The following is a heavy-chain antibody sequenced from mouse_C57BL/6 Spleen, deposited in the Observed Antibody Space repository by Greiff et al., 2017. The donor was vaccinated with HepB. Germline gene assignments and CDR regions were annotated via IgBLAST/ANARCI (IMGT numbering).Heavy chain of an antibody. CDR1: GYTFTDYN. Sequence: VQLQQSGPELVKPGASVKMSCKASGYTFTDYNMHWVKQSHGKSLEWIGYINPNNGGTSYNQKFKGKATLTVNKSSSTAYMELRSLTSEDSAVYYCARGEDCDWYFDVWGTGTTVTVSS. J-gene: IGHJ1*03. V-gene: IGHV1-22*01. CDR2: INPNNGGT. CDR3: ARGEDCDWYFDV.